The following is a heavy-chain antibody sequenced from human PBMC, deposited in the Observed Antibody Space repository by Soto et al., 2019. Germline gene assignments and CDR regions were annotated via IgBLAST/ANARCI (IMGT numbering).Heavy chain of an antibody. V-gene: IGHV1-2*02. CDR3: ARDRTTIFGVVIIGFDY. D-gene: IGHD3-3*01. J-gene: IGHJ4*02. CDR1: GYTFTGYY. CDR2: INPNSGGT. Sequence: GASLKVACKAAGYTFTGYYMHWVRQAPGQGLEWMGWINPNSGGTNYAQKFQGRVTMTRDTSISTAYMELSRLRSDDTAVYYCARDRTTIFGVVIIGFDYWGQGTLVTVSS.